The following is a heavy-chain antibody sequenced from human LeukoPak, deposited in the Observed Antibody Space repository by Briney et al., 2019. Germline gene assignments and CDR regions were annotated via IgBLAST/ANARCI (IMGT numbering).Heavy chain of an antibody. J-gene: IGHJ5*02. V-gene: IGHV3-74*01. CDR2: IYVDGRTT. CDR1: GFAFSSYG. Sequence: GGSLRLSCAASGFAFSSYGMHWVRQPPGKGLVWVSRIYVDGRTTNYADSVKGRFTISRDNAKNTVYLEMNSLSVEDTATYYCIRDFRSADLWGQGTLVTVTS. CDR3: IRDFRSADL.